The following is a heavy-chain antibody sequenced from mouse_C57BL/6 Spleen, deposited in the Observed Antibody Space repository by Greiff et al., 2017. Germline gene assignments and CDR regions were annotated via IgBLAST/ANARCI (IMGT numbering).Heavy chain of an antibody. J-gene: IGHJ4*01. CDR2: IDPSDSYT. Sequence: QVQQQQPGAELVKPGASVKLSCKASGYTFTSYWMQWVKQRPGQGLEWIGEIDPSDSYTNYNQKFKGKATLTVDTSSSTAYMQLSSLTSEDSAVYYCARREVYYYGSSSYYYAMDYWGQGTSVTVSS. CDR3: ARREVYYYGSSSYYYAMDY. CDR1: GYTFTSYW. D-gene: IGHD1-1*01. V-gene: IGHV1-50*01.